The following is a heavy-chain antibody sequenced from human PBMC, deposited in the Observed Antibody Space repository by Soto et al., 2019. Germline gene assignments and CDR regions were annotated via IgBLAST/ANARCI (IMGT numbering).Heavy chain of an antibody. CDR1: GFTFTDYW. V-gene: IGHV3-7*03. D-gene: IGHD2-2*01. Sequence: GESLRLSCAASGFTFTDYWMSWVRQASGKGLEWVANIKKDESEGYYVDSVKGRFTISRDNAKSALFLQMNSLRAEDTAVYYYAVYCSSISFTEFPEDLWGQGTLVTVSS. J-gene: IGHJ4*02. CDR3: AVYCSSISFTEFPEDL. CDR2: IKKDESEG.